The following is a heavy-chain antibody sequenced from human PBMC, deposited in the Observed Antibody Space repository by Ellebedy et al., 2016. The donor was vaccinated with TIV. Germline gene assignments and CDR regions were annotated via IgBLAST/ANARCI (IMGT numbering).Heavy chain of an antibody. Sequence: PGGSLRLSCAASGFTFSSYAMHWVRQAPGKGLEWVAVISYDGSNKYYADSVKGRFTISRDNSKNTLYLQMNSLRAEDTAVYYCARDSLRYCSSTSCPANWFDPWGQGTLVTVSS. V-gene: IGHV3-30*01. CDR2: ISYDGSNK. CDR3: ARDSLRYCSSTSCPANWFDP. J-gene: IGHJ5*02. D-gene: IGHD2-2*01. CDR1: GFTFSSYA.